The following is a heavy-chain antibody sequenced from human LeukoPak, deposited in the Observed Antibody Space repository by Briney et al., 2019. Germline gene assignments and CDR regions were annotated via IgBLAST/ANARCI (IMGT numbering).Heavy chain of an antibody. D-gene: IGHD1-26*01. CDR3: ARGLEWELLMRRGAFDM. V-gene: IGHV4-61*05. CDR1: GGSISSSSYY. J-gene: IGHJ3*02. Sequence: PSETLSLTCTVSGGSISSSSYYWGWIRQPPGKGLEWIGYIYDSGSTKYNPSLKSRVTISVDTSKNQFSLKLSSVTAADTAIYYCARGLEWELLMRRGAFDMWGQGTLVTVSS. CDR2: IYDSGST.